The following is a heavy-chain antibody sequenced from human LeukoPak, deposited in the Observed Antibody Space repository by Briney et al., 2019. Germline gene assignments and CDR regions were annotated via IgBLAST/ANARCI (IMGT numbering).Heavy chain of an antibody. D-gene: IGHD2-8*01. Sequence: GESLKISCKGSGYRFTSYWIGWVRQMPGKGLEWMGIIYPGDSDTRYSPSFQGQVTISADKSISAAYLQWGSLKASDTAMYFCARHEANGHYSFDYWGQGTLVTVSS. J-gene: IGHJ4*02. CDR3: ARHEANGHYSFDY. V-gene: IGHV5-51*01. CDR2: IYPGDSDT. CDR1: GYRFTSYW.